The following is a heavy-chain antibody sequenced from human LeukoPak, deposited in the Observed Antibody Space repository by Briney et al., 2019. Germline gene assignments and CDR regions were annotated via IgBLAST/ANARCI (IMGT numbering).Heavy chain of an antibody. D-gene: IGHD1-14*01. CDR1: GYTFTSYY. V-gene: IGHV1-46*01. CDR3: ARDLGPLGTDY. Sequence: ASVTVSCKASGYTFTSYYMHWVRQAPGQGLEWMGIINPSGGSTSYAQKFQGRVTMTRDTSTSTVYMELSSLRSEDTAVYYCARDLGPLGTDYWGQGTLVTVSS. J-gene: IGHJ4*02. CDR2: INPSGGST.